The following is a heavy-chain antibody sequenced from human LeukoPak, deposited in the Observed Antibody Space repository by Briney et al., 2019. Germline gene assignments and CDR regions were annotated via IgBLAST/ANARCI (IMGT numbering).Heavy chain of an antibody. V-gene: IGHV3-23*01. J-gene: IGHJ4*02. CDR1: GFTFRSYG. CDR3: ASEGYSYGYWIDY. D-gene: IGHD5-18*01. CDR2: ISGSGGST. Sequence: GGSLRLSCAASGFTFRSYGMSWVRQAPGKGLEWVSAISGSGGSTYYADSVKGRFTISRDNSKNTLYLQMNSLRAEDTAVYYCASEGYSYGYWIDYWGQGTLVTVSS.